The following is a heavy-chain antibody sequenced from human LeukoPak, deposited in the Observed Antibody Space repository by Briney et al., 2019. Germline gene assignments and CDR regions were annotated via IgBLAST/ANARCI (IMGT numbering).Heavy chain of an antibody. D-gene: IGHD2-15*01. CDR2: IYPGDSDT. CDR1: GYSFTSYW. CDR3: ERPGRGYCSGGSCYPTPFDY. V-gene: IGHV5-51*01. J-gene: IGHJ4*02. Sequence: GESLNISCKGSGYSFTSYWIGWVRPVPGKGLEWMGIIYPGDSDTRYSPSFQGQVTISAAKSISTAYLSWSSVKASDTAMYDCERPGRGYCSGGSCYPTPFDYWGQGTLVTVSS.